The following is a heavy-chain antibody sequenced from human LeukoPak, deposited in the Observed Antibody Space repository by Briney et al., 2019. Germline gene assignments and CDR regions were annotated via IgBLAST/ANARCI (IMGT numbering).Heavy chain of an antibody. V-gene: IGHV3-74*01. D-gene: IGHD6-13*01. J-gene: IGHJ3*02. CDR1: GFSFRSYW. CDR2: INTDGTNT. CDR3: ARELHSSSWYRLLDAFDI. Sequence: GGSLRLSCAASGFSFRSYWMHWVRQAPGKGLVWVSRINTDGTNTGYADSVKGRFTISRDNAKNSLYLQMNSLRAEDTAVYYCARELHSSSWYRLLDAFDIWGQGTMVTVSS.